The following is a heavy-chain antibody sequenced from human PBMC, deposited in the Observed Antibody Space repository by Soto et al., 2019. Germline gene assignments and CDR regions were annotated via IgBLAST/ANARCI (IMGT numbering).Heavy chain of an antibody. Sequence: EVQLVESGGGLVQPGGSLRLSCAASGFIFSSYSMNWVRQAPGKGLEWVSYISSSSSNIYYADSVKGRFTISRDNAENSLYLQMNSLRAEDTAVYACARADYGDYGIDYWGQGTLVTVSS. CDR2: ISSSSSNI. CDR3: ARADYGDYGIDY. D-gene: IGHD4-17*01. V-gene: IGHV3-48*01. J-gene: IGHJ4*02. CDR1: GFIFSSYS.